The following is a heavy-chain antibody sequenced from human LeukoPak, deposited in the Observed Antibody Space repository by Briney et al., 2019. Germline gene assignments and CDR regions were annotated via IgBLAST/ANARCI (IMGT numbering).Heavy chain of an antibody. D-gene: IGHD3-10*01. CDR2: ISSSSSYI. V-gene: IGHV3-21*01. J-gene: IGHJ4*02. Sequence: GGPLRLSCAASGFTFSSYSMNWVRQAPGKGLEWVSSISSSSSYIYYADSVKGRFTISRDNAKNSLYLQMNSLRAEDTAVYYCARYYYGSGSYYYFDYWGQGTLVTVSS. CDR3: ARYYYGSGSYYYFDY. CDR1: GFTFSSYS.